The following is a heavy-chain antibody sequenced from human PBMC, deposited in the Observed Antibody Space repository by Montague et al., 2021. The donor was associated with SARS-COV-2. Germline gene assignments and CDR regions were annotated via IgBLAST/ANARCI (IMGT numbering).Heavy chain of an antibody. D-gene: IGHD3-3*01. Sequence: TLSLTCIVSSDSISSGGYYWSWIRQHPGKGLEWIGYIYYSGNTYYNPSLKSRVTMSVDTTKNQFSLTLNSVTAADTAQYYCARAQVTIFAVLIMLPAAGAIDIWGQGTAVTVSS. V-gene: IGHV4-31*03. CDR1: SDSISSGGYY. J-gene: IGHJ3*02. CDR2: IYYSGNT. CDR3: ARAQVTIFAVLIMLPAAGAIDI.